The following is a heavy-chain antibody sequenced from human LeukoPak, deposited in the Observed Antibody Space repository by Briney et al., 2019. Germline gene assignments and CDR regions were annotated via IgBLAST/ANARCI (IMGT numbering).Heavy chain of an antibody. CDR2: IKQDGSEK. Sequence: PGGSLRLSCAGSGFTFSSYWMSWVRQAPGKGLEWVAKIKQDGSEKYYVDSVKGRFTISRDNAKNSLYLQMNSLRAEDTAAYYCARVKCQVLPAYNWFDPWGQGTLVTVSS. J-gene: IGHJ5*02. CDR3: ARVKCQVLPAYNWFDP. CDR1: GFTFSSYW. V-gene: IGHV3-7*01. D-gene: IGHD2/OR15-2a*01.